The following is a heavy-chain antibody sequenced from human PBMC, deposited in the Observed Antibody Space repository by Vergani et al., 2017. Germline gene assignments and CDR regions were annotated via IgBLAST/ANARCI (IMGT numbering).Heavy chain of an antibody. CDR1: GGTFSSYA. V-gene: IGHV1-69*04. CDR3: AVPSPRTTSHRYYGMDV. CDR2: IIPILGIA. Sequence: QVQLVQSGAEVKKPGSSVKVSCKASGGTFSSYAISWVRQAPGQGLEWMGRIIPILGIANYAQKFQGRVTITADKSTSTAYMELSSLRSEDTAVYYSAVPSPRTTSHRYYGMDVWGQGTTVTVSS. J-gene: IGHJ6*02. D-gene: IGHD1-7*01.